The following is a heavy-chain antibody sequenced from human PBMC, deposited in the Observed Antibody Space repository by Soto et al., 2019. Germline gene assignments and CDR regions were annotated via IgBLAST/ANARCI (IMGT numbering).Heavy chain of an antibody. D-gene: IGHD3-10*01. V-gene: IGHV4-31*03. J-gene: IGHJ6*02. CDR2: IYYSGST. CDR1: GGSISSGGYY. CDR3: ARDLSITMVRDTKYYYGMDI. Sequence: NPSETLSLTCTVSGGSISSGGYYWSWIRQHPGKGLEWIGYIYYSGSTYYNPSLKSRVTISVDTSKNQFSLKLSSVTATDTAVYYCARDLSITMVRDTKYYYGMDIWGQGTTVTVSS.